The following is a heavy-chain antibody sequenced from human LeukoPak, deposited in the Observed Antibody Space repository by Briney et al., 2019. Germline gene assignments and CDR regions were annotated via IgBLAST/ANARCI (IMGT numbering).Heavy chain of an antibody. V-gene: IGHV1-18*01. D-gene: IGHD2-2*01. CDR3: ARVTDIVVVPAAFGMDV. Sequence: ASVKVSCKASGYTFTSYGISWVRQAPGQGLEWMGWISAYNGNTNYAQKLQGRVTMTTDTSTSTAYMELRSLRSDDTAVYYCARVTDIVVVPAAFGMDVWGQGTTVTVSS. CDR1: GYTFTSYG. J-gene: IGHJ6*02. CDR2: ISAYNGNT.